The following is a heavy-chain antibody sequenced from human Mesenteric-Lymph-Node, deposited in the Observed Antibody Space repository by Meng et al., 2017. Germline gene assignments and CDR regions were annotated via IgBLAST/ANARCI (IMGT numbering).Heavy chain of an antibody. CDR2: ISSSSSYI. CDR3: ARGREGYFDY. Sequence: GGSLRLSCAASGLTFSSYSMNWVRQAPGKGLEWVSSISSSSSYIYYADSVKGRFTISRDNAKNSLYLQMNSLRAEDTAVYYCARGREGYFDYWGQGTLVTVSS. CDR1: GLTFSSYS. D-gene: IGHD1-26*01. J-gene: IGHJ4*02. V-gene: IGHV3-21*01.